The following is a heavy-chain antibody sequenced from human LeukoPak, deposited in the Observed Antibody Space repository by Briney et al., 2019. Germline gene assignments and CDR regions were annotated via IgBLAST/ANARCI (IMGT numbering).Heavy chain of an antibody. CDR2: ISNSGSYI. V-gene: IGHV3-21*01. CDR1: GFTFSSYS. D-gene: IGHD2-2*01. Sequence: GSLRLSCAASGFTFSSYSMNWVRQAPGKGLEWVSSISNSGSYIYYADSVKGRFTISRDNAKNSLYLQMNSLRAEDTAVYYCANHLACGSTSCPPFVYWGQGTLVTVSS. CDR3: ANHLACGSTSCPPFVY. J-gene: IGHJ4*02.